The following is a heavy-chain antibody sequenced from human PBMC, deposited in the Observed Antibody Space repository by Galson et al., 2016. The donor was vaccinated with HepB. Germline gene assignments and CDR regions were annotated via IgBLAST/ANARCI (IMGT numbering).Heavy chain of an antibody. CDR1: GFTVNDHA. Sequence: SLRLSCAGSGFTVNDHAMHWVRQAPGKGLEWVSGINWNSDRIGYAGSVKGRFTISRENAKKSLYLQMNGLRDEDTALYYCTKEIRAGGAAVWGQGTTVTVS. J-gene: IGHJ6*02. CDR3: TKEIRAGGAAV. V-gene: IGHV3-9*01. D-gene: IGHD2-21*01. CDR2: INWNSDRI.